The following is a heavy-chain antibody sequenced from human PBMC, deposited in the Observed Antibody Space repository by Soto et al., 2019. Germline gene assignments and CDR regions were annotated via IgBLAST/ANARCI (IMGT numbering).Heavy chain of an antibody. CDR2: ISAYNGNT. D-gene: IGHD5-18*01. J-gene: IGHJ6*02. CDR1: GYTFTSYG. CDR3: ARDSAAMVIMGLADV. Sequence: QVQLVQSGAEVKKPGASVKVSCKASGYTFTSYGISWVRQAPGQGLEWMGWISAYNGNTNYAQKLQGRVTMTTDTSTSTDYMELRSLRSDDTAVYYCARDSAAMVIMGLADVWGQGTTVTVSS. V-gene: IGHV1-18*01.